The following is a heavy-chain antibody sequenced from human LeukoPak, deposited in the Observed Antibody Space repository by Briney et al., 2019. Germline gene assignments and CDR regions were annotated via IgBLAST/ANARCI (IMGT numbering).Heavy chain of an antibody. CDR2: IYSGGST. J-gene: IGHJ3*02. Sequence: PGGSLRLSCAASGFTVSSNYMSWVRQPPGKGLEWVSIIYSGGSTYDADSVKGRFTISRDNSKNTLYLQMNSLRAEDTAVYYCARDDYGATGGACDIWGQGTMVTVSS. CDR1: GFTVSSNY. D-gene: IGHD4-17*01. V-gene: IGHV3-53*01. CDR3: ARDDYGATGGACDI.